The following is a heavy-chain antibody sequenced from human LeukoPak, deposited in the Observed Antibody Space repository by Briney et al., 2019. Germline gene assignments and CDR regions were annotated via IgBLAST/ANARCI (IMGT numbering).Heavy chain of an antibody. CDR1: GGTFSSYA. Sequence: SVKVSCKASGGTFSSYAISWLRQAPGQGLEWMGGIIPIFGTANYAQKFQGRVTITADESTSTAYMELSSLRSEDTAVYYCARGRRDYYDILTGYPKYYFDYWGQGTLVTVSS. J-gene: IGHJ4*02. D-gene: IGHD3-9*01. CDR3: ARGRRDYYDILTGYPKYYFDY. V-gene: IGHV1-69*01. CDR2: IIPIFGTA.